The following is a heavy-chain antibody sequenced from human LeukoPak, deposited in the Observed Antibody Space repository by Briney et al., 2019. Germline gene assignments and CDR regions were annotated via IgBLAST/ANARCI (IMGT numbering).Heavy chain of an antibody. CDR3: ATDRMQWLVPPYYYYGMDV. Sequence: ASVKVSCKASGYTFTSYGISWVRQAPGQGLEWMGWISAYNGNTNYAQKLQGRVTMTEDTSTDTAYMELSSLRSEDTAVYYCATDRMQWLVPPYYYYGMDVWGQGTTVTVSS. D-gene: IGHD6-19*01. CDR1: GYTFTSYG. J-gene: IGHJ6*02. V-gene: IGHV1-18*01. CDR2: ISAYNGNT.